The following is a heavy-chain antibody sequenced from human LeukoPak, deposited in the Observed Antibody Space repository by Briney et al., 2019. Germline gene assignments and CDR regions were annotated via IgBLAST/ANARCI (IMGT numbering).Heavy chain of an antibody. V-gene: IGHV3-74*01. Sequence: GGSLRLSCAASGFTFSTYWMHWVRQAPGKGLVWASRLNSDGSSTNYADSVKGRFTISRDNAKNTLYLQMNSLRAEDTAVYYCVRHMGYYDIVWGQGTLVTVSS. J-gene: IGHJ4*02. CDR1: GFTFSTYW. CDR3: VRHMGYYDIV. D-gene: IGHD3-22*01. CDR2: LNSDGSST.